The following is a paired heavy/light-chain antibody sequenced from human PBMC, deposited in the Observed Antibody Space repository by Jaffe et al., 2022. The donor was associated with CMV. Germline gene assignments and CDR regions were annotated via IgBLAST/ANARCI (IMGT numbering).Heavy chain of an antibody. CDR2: ISSSGSTI. CDR1: GFTFSSYE. D-gene: IGHD2-21*02. CDR3: ARTRGHIVVVTAIHFDY. Sequence: EVQLVESGGGLVQPGGSLRLSCAASGFTFSSYEMNWVRQAPGKGLEWVSYISSSGSTIYYADSVKGRFTISRDNAKNSLYLQMNSLRAEDTAVYYCARTRGHIVVVTAIHFDYWGQGTLVTVSS. V-gene: IGHV3-48*03. J-gene: IGHJ4*02.
Light chain of an antibody. CDR3: QSADSSGTYPHVV. Sequence: SYELTQPPSVSVSPGQTARITCSGDALPKQYAYWYQQKPGQAPVLVIYKDSERPSGIPERFSGSSSGTTVTLTISGVQAEDEADYYCQSADSSGTYPHVVFGGGTKLTVL. J-gene: IGLJ2*01. CDR1: ALPKQY. V-gene: IGLV3-25*03. CDR2: KDS.